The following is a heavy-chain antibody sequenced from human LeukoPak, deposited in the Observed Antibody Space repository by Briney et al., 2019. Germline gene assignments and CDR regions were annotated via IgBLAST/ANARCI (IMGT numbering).Heavy chain of an antibody. D-gene: IGHD3-10*01. V-gene: IGHV1-2*02. CDR3: ARGLGNRATMVRGVISY. J-gene: IGHJ4*02. CDR1: GYTFTGYY. Sequence: ASVKVSCKASGYTFTGYYMHWVRQAPGQGLEWMGWINPNSGGTNYAQKFQGRVTMTRDTSISTAYMELSRLRSDDMAVYYCARGLGNRATMVRGVISYWGQGTLVTVSS. CDR2: INPNSGGT.